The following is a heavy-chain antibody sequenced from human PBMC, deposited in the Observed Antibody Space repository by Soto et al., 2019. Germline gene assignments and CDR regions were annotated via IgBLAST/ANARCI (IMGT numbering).Heavy chain of an antibody. Sequence: SETLSLTCTVSGGSISSYYWSWIRQPPGKGLEWIGYIYYSGSTNYNPSLKSRVTKSVDTSKNQFSLKLSSVTAADTAVYYCAREHSHYDILTGYYYYYMDVWGKGTTVTVSS. CDR1: GGSISSYY. CDR2: IYYSGST. CDR3: AREHSHYDILTGYYYYYMDV. D-gene: IGHD3-9*01. V-gene: IGHV4-59*01. J-gene: IGHJ6*03.